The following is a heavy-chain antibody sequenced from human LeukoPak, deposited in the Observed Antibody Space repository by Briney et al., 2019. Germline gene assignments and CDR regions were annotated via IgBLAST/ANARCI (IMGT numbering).Heavy chain of an antibody. V-gene: IGHV3-23*01. D-gene: IGHD5-24*01. CDR1: GFTFSVAA. CDR2: IGASGEST. CDR3: AKDIQLST. J-gene: IGHJ3*01. Sequence: GGSLRLSCAAPGFTFSVAAMTRVRQAPGKGLEWVSLIGASGESTYYADSVKGRFTISRDNSKNTLSLQMNSLRVEDTAMYFCAKDIQLSTWGLGTMVTVSS.